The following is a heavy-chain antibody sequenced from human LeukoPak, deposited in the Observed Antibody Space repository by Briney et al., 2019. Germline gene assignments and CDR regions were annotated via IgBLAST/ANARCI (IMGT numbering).Heavy chain of an antibody. V-gene: IGHV3-30*02. Sequence: GGSLRLSCAASGFIFSSYGMHWVRQAPGKGLEWVAFIRYDGSNKYYADSVKGRFTISRDNSKNTLYLQMNSLRAEDTAVYYCAKDQGDGESGVMNYWGQGTLVTVSS. D-gene: IGHD3-16*01. CDR2: IRYDGSNK. CDR1: GFIFSSYG. J-gene: IGHJ4*02. CDR3: AKDQGDGESGVMNY.